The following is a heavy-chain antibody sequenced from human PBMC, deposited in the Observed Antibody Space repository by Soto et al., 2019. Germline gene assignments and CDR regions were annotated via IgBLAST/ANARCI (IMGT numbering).Heavy chain of an antibody. CDR2: MNPNSGNT. Sequence: QVQLVQSGAEVKKPGASVKVSCKASGYTFTSYDINWVRQATGQGLEWMGWMNPNSGNTGYAQKFQGRVTMTRNTSLTTLYMXLSSLRSEDTAVYYCARAHYGSGSPASYYYYGMDVWGQGTTVTVSS. CDR1: GYTFTSYD. CDR3: ARAHYGSGSPASYYYYGMDV. J-gene: IGHJ6*02. V-gene: IGHV1-8*01. D-gene: IGHD3-10*01.